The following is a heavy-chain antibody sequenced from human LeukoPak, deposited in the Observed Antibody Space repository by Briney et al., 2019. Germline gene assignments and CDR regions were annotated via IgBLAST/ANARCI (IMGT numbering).Heavy chain of an antibody. CDR2: ISYDGSNK. CDR1: GFTFSSYA. D-gene: IGHD2-2*01. CDR3: AILPRDIVVVPAAPTTDY. Sequence: GGSLRLSCAASGFTFSSYAMHWVRQAPGKGLEWVAVISYDGSNKYYADSVKGRFTISRDNSKNTLYLQMNSLRAEDTAVYYCAILPRDIVVVPAAPTTDYWGQGTLVTVSS. J-gene: IGHJ4*02. V-gene: IGHV3-30-3*01.